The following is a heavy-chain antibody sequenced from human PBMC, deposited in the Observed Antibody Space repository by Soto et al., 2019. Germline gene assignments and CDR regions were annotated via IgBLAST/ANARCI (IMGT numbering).Heavy chain of an antibody. CDR2: IYYSGST. V-gene: IGHV4-39*01. Sequence: PSETLSLTXTVSGGSISSSSYYWGWIRQPPGKGLEWIGSIYYSGSTYYNPSLKSRVTISVDTSKNQFSLKLSSVTAADTAVYYCATTAGYSSGWYPNTLFDYWGQGTLVTVSS. D-gene: IGHD6-19*01. J-gene: IGHJ4*02. CDR1: GGSISSSSYY. CDR3: ATTAGYSSGWYPNTLFDY.